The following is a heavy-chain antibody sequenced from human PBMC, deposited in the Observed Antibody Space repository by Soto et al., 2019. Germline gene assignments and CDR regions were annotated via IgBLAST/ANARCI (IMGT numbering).Heavy chain of an antibody. V-gene: IGHV3-33*01. Sequence: QVQLVESGGGVVQPGRSLRLSCAASGFTFSSYGMHWVRQAPGKGLEWVAVIWYDGSNKYYADSVKGRFTISRDNSKNTLYLQMNSLRAEDTAVYYCARDDLVSISGPGDWGQGTLVTVSS. D-gene: IGHD6-13*01. CDR2: IWYDGSNK. J-gene: IGHJ4*02. CDR3: ARDDLVSISGPGD. CDR1: GFTFSSYG.